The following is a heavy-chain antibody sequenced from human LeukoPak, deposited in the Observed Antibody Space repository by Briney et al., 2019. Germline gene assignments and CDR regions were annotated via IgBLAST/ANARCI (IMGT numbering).Heavy chain of an antibody. CDR1: GFTFSSYD. Sequence: PGRSLRLSCAASGFTFSSYDMHWVRQATGKGLEWVSAIGTAGDTYYPGSVKGRFTISRENAKNSLYLQMNSLRAGDTAVYYCARSPEYQNMDVWGKGTTVTVSS. D-gene: IGHD2-2*01. J-gene: IGHJ6*03. CDR3: ARSPEYQNMDV. CDR2: IGTAGDT. V-gene: IGHV3-13*01.